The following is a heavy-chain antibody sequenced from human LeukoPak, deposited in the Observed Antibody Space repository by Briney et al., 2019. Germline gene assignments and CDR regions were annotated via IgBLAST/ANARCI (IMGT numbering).Heavy chain of an antibody. Sequence: PGRSLRLSCAASGFTFSRYGMHWVRQAPGKGLEWVAVIWFDGSKKDYADSVKGRFTISRDNSGSTLSLQMNSLRAEDTAVYYCARDTGTGYYRLDCWGPGTLVTVSS. V-gene: IGHV3-33*01. CDR3: ARDTGTGYYRLDC. J-gene: IGHJ4*02. D-gene: IGHD1-26*01. CDR2: IWFDGSKK. CDR1: GFTFSRYG.